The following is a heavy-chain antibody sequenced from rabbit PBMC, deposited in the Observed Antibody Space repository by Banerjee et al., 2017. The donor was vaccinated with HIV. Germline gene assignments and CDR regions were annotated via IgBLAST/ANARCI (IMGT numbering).Heavy chain of an antibody. CDR3: ARDEAPSPIYFNL. CDR2: IGTSSGST. CDR1: GFSFSSGYY. Sequence: QQLVESGGDLVKPGASLTLTCTASGFSFSSGYYMCWVRQAPGKGLELIACIGTSSGSTYYASWAKGRLTISKTSSTTVTLQMTSLTAADTATYFCARDEAPSPIYFNLWGPGTLVTVS. J-gene: IGHJ4*01. V-gene: IGHV1S40*01.